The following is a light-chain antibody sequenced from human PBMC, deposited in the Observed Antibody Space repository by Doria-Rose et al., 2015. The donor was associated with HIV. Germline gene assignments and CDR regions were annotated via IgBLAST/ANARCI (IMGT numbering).Light chain of an antibody. CDR2: DGS. Sequence: EIVLTQSPGTLSLSPGERATLSCRASQSFNSTYLAWDQQIPAQAPSLLIYDGSTRTTGIPDRYSASGSGTDFTLTINRLEPEDFALYYCHQYGTSWTFGQGTKVEI. CDR3: HQYGTSWT. CDR1: QSFNSTY. J-gene: IGKJ1*01. V-gene: IGKV3-20*01.